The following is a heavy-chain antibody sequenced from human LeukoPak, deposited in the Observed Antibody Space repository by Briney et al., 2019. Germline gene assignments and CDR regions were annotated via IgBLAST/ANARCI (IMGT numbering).Heavy chain of an antibody. CDR2: MNPNSGNT. CDR3: VRGTRLAHYYMDV. Sequence: ASVKVSCKASGYTFSSYDFNWVRQATGQGLEWMGWMNPNSGNTGYAQKFQGRVTITRNTSITTVYMDLSSLRSEDTAVYYCVRGTRLAHYYMDVWGKGTTVTVSS. J-gene: IGHJ6*03. D-gene: IGHD6-19*01. CDR1: GYTFSSYD. V-gene: IGHV1-8*01.